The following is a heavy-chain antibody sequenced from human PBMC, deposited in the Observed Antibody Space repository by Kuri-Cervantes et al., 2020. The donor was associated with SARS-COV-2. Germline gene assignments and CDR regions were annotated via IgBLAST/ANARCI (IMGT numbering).Heavy chain of an antibody. V-gene: IGHV5-51*01. CDR2: IYPGDSDT. Sequence: KVSCKGSGYSFTSYWIGWVSQMPGKGLEWMGIIYPGDSDTRYSPSFQGQVATSADKSISTAYLQWSSLKASDTYMCYCARQASIVGATTGFDYWGQGTLVTVSS. J-gene: IGHJ4*02. CDR3: ARQASIVGATTGFDY. D-gene: IGHD1-26*01. CDR1: GYSFTSYW.